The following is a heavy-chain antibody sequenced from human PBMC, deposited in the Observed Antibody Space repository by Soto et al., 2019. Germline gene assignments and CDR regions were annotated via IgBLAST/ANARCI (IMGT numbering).Heavy chain of an antibody. CDR1: GYSFTSYW. Sequence: GESLKISCKGSGYSFTSYWIGWGRQMPGKGLEWMGIIYPGDSDTRYSPSFQGQVTISADKSISTAYLQWSSLKASDTAMYYCARHGDPYYYDSSGYDYWGQGTLVTVSS. V-gene: IGHV5-51*01. J-gene: IGHJ4*02. D-gene: IGHD3-22*01. CDR2: IYPGDSDT. CDR3: ARHGDPYYYDSSGYDY.